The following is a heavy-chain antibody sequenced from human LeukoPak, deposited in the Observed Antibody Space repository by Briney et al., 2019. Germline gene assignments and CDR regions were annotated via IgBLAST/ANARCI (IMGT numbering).Heavy chain of an antibody. CDR3: AKDMQIAAAGSDNWFDP. CDR2: ISWNSGSI. Sequence: PGGSLRLSCAASGFTFDDYAMHWVRHASGKGLEWVSGISWNSGSIGYADSVKGRFTISRDNAKNSLYLQMNSLRAEDTALYYCAKDMQIAAAGSDNWFDPWGQGTLVTVSS. J-gene: IGHJ5*02. V-gene: IGHV3-9*01. D-gene: IGHD6-13*01. CDR1: GFTFDDYA.